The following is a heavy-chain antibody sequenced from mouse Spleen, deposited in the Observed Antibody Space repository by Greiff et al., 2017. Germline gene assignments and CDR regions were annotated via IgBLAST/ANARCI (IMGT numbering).Heavy chain of an antibody. V-gene: IGHV5-9-1*01. CDR3: ARHDGSSYERYFDV. Sequence: DVMLVESGGGLVKPGGSLKLSCAASGFTFSSYAMSWVRQTPEKRLEWVATISSGGSYTYYPDSVKGRFTISRDNAKNTLYLQMSSLRSEDTAMYYCARHDGSSYERYFDVWGAGTTVTVSS. D-gene: IGHD1-1*01. J-gene: IGHJ1*01. CDR2: ISSGGSYT. CDR1: GFTFSSYA.